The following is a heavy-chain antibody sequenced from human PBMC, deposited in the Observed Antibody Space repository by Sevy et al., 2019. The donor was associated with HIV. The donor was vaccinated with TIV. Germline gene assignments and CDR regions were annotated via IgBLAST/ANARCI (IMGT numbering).Heavy chain of an antibody. D-gene: IGHD2-21*01. Sequence: GGSLRLSCAASEFPFSDSAMHWFRQAPGKGLEWVAVISYDESRKYYVDSVKGRFTFSRDNSDNILYLQMKGLRVDDTAVYYCASRVNLGMAIHRPINYWGQGTLVTVSS. V-gene: IGHV3-30*03. J-gene: IGHJ4*02. CDR2: ISYDESRK. CDR1: EFPFSDSA. CDR3: ASRVNLGMAIHRPINY.